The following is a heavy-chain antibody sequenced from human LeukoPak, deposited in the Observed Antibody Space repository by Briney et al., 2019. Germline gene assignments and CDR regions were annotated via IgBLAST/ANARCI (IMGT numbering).Heavy chain of an antibody. Sequence: GGSLRLSCAASGFTVSSNYMSWVRQAPGKGLEWVSVIYSSGSTYYADSVKGRFTISRDNSKNTLYLQMNSLRAEDTAVYYCAKQTTYSNSHGDWFDPWGQGTLVTVSS. CDR3: AKQTTYSNSHGDWFDP. V-gene: IGHV3-66*04. D-gene: IGHD4-11*01. CDR1: GFTVSSNY. J-gene: IGHJ5*02. CDR2: IYSSGST.